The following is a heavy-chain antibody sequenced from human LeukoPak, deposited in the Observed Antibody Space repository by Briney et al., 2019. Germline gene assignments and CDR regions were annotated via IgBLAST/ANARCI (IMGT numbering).Heavy chain of an antibody. CDR1: GGPISSYY. V-gene: IGHV4-59*01. J-gene: IGHJ4*02. CDR2: IYYSGST. D-gene: IGHD3-16*02. CDR3: ARGSYRYGLDY. Sequence: SETLSLTCTVSGGPISSYYWSWIRQPPGEGLEWIGYIYYSGSTNYNPSLKSRVTISVDTSKNQFSLKLSSVTAADTAVYYCARGSYRYGLDYWGQGTLVTVSS.